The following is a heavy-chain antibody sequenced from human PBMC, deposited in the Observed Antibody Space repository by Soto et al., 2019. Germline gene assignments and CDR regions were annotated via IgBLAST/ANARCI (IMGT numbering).Heavy chain of an antibody. J-gene: IGHJ4*02. D-gene: IGHD4-17*01. Sequence: GGSLRLSCAASGFTFSSYAMSWVRQAPGKGLEWVSAISGSGGSTCYADSVKGRFTISRDNSKNTLYLQMNSLRAEDTAVYYCAKDLRPLYGGNSGVFFDYWGQGTLVTVSS. CDR3: AKDLRPLYGGNSGVFFDY. CDR1: GFTFSSYA. V-gene: IGHV3-23*01. CDR2: ISGSGGST.